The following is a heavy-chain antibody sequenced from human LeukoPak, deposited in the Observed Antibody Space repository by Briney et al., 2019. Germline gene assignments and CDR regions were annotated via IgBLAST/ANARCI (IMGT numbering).Heavy chain of an antibody. Sequence: GGSLRLSCAASGFTFSSYGMHWVRQAPGKGLEWVAVISYDGSNKYYADSVKGRFTISRDNSKNTLYLQMNSLRAEDTAVYYCAKVGRDYYGRNYGMDVWGQGTTVTVSS. D-gene: IGHD3-22*01. CDR2: ISYDGSNK. CDR3: AKVGRDYYGRNYGMDV. CDR1: GFTFSSYG. J-gene: IGHJ6*02. V-gene: IGHV3-30*18.